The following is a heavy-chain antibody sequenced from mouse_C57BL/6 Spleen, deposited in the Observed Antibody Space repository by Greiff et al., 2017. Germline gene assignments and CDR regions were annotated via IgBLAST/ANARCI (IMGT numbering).Heavy chain of an antibody. Sequence: EVQLVESGPGLVKPSQSLSLTCSVTGYSITSGYYWNWIRQFPGNKLEWMGYISYDGSNNYNPSLKNRISITRDTSKNQFFLKLNSVTTEDTATYYCARDRLTGTYGFAYWGQGTLVTVSA. J-gene: IGHJ3*01. CDR1: GYSITSGYY. D-gene: IGHD4-1*01. V-gene: IGHV3-6*01. CDR2: ISYDGSN. CDR3: ARDRLTGTYGFAY.